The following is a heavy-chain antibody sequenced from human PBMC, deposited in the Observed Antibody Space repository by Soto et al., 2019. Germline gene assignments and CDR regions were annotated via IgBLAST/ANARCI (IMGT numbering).Heavy chain of an antibody. CDR1: GFTFGSFQ. V-gene: IGHV3-48*03. D-gene: IGHD6-19*01. Sequence: GGSLRLSCEASGFTFGSFQMNWVRQAPGRGLEWISHISGSGDTIYYADSVKGRFTISRDNSKNTLYLQMNSLRSEDTAVYYCAREVEYTSAFGISSSFDYWGQGTLVTVSS. CDR3: AREVEYTSAFGISSSFDY. J-gene: IGHJ4*02. CDR2: ISGSGDTI.